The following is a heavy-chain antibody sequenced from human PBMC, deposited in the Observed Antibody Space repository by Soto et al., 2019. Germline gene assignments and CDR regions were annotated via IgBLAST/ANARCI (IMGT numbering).Heavy chain of an antibody. CDR3: ARGREEAGGPFDY. J-gene: IGHJ4*02. V-gene: IGHV4-31*03. CDR2: IYYTGST. D-gene: IGHD3-10*01. Sequence: QVQLQESGPGLVKPSQTLSLTCSVSGASISSGNYYWSWTRQHPGKGLEWIGYIYYTGSTYYNPSLRSRITISEDMSKNHFSLRLSSVTAADTAVYYCARGREEAGGPFDYWGQGTLVTVSS. CDR1: GASISSGNYY.